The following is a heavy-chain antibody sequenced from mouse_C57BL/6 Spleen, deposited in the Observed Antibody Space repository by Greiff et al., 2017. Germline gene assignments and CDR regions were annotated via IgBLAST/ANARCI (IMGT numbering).Heavy chain of an antibody. CDR2: ISSGSSTI. J-gene: IGHJ3*01. CDR1: GFTFSDYG. CDR3: ANLWPFAY. V-gene: IGHV5-17*01. Sequence: EVKVVESGGGLVKPGGSLKLSCAASGFTFSDYGMHWVRQAPEKGLGWVAYISSGSSTIYYADTVKGRFTISRDNAKNTRFLQMTSLRSEDTAMCYCANLWPFAYWGQGTLVTVSA. D-gene: IGHD1-1*02.